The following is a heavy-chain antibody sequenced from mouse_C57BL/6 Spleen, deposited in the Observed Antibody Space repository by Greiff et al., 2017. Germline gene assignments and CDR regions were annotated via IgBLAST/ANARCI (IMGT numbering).Heavy chain of an antibody. Sequence: VQLKQSGPELVKPGASVKISCKASGYTFTDYYMNWVKQSHGKSLEWIGDINPNNGGTSYNQKFKGKATLTVDKSSSTAYMELRSLTSEDSAVYYCARMELGGTYWGQGTLVTVSA. V-gene: IGHV1-26*01. D-gene: IGHD1-1*02. J-gene: IGHJ3*01. CDR3: ARMELGGTY. CDR1: GYTFTDYY. CDR2: INPNNGGT.